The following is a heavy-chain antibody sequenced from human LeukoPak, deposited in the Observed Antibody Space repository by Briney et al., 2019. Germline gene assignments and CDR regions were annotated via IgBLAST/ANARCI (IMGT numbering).Heavy chain of an antibody. Sequence: GSLRLSCAASGFTFSNYEMNWVRQAPGKGLEWIGQISPSGSTNYSPSLKSRVTISVDKSKTQFSLKLTSVTAADTAVYYCARSPTKRVTEDYWGQGTLVTVSS. CDR2: ISPSGST. CDR1: GFTFSNYEM. V-gene: IGHV4-4*02. D-gene: IGHD5-18*01. J-gene: IGHJ4*02. CDR3: ARSPTKRVTEDY.